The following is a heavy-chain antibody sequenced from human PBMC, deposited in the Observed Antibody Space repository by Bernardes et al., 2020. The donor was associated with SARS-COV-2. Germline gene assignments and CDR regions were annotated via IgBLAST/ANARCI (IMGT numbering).Heavy chain of an antibody. V-gene: IGHV4-34*01. CDR1: GGSFSGYY. J-gene: IGHJ6*02. CDR2: INHSGST. CDR3: ARIFDCSGGSCYSDYYYGMDV. Sequence: SETLSLTCAVYGGSFSGYYWSWIRQPPGKGLEWIGEINHSGSTNYNPSLKSRVTISVDTSKNQFSLKLSSLTAADTAVYYCARIFDCSGGSCYSDYYYGMDVWGQGTSVTVSS. D-gene: IGHD2-15*01.